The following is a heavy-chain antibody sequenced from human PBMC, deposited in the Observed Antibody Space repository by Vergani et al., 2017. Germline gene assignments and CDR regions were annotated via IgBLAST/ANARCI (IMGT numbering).Heavy chain of an antibody. V-gene: IGHV1-2*02. Sequence: QVQLVQSGAEVKKPGASVKVSCKASGYTFTGYYMHWVRQAPGQGLEWMGWINPNSGGTNYAQKFQGRVTMTRDTSISTAYMELSRLRSDDTAVYYCARGSPYYDIVTGYYKGNWYFDLWGRGTLVTVSS. D-gene: IGHD3-9*01. J-gene: IGHJ2*01. CDR1: GYTFTGYY. CDR2: INPNSGGT. CDR3: ARGSPYYDIVTGYYKGNWYFDL.